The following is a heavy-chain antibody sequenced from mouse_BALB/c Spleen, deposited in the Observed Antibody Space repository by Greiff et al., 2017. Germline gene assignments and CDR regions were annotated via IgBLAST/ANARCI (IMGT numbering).Heavy chain of an antibody. D-gene: IGHD2-14*01. CDR1: GFTFSRFG. CDR3: ARSYYRYDGFAY. V-gene: IGHV5-17*02. Sequence: EVMLVESGGGLVQPGGSRKLSCAASGFTFSRFGMHWVRQAPEKGLELVAYISSGSSTIYYADTVKGRFTISRDNPKNTLFLQMTSLRSEDTAMYYCARSYYRYDGFAYWGQGTLVTVSA. J-gene: IGHJ3*01. CDR2: ISSGSSTI.